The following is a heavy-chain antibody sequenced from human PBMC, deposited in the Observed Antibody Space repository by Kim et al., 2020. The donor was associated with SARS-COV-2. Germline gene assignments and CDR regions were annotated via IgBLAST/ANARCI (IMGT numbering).Heavy chain of an antibody. V-gene: IGHV4-34*01. D-gene: IGHD6-19*01. CDR2: IKHSGST. J-gene: IGHJ6*03. CDR3: ARATRQWLVNYYYYMDV. Sequence: GLEWIGEIKHSGSTNYNPALKSRVTTSVGTTKNQFALKLSSGTAADTAVYYCARATRQWLVNYYYYMDVWGKGTTVTVAS.